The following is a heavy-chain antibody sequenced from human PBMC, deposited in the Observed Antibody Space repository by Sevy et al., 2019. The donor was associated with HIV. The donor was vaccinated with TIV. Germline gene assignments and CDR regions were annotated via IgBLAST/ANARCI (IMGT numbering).Heavy chain of an antibody. D-gene: IGHD1-26*01. CDR3: TRWRGAKYNFDY. J-gene: IGHJ4*02. V-gene: IGHV3-49*04. Sequence: GGSLRLSCTASGFTFGDYAMSWVRQAPGKGLEWVAFLKSKAYGGTIDHAAAVKGRFTISKDDAISIAYRQMTDLKAEDTAVYYCTRWRGAKYNFDYWGQGVLVTVSS. CDR1: GFTFGDYA. CDR2: LKSKAYGGTI.